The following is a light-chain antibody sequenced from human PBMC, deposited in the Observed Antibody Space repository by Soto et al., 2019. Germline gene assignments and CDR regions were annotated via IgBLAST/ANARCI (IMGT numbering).Light chain of an antibody. CDR2: DAS. CDR1: QSVSSSY. V-gene: IGKV3-20*01. Sequence: EIVLTQSPGTLSLSPGERATLSCRASQSVSSSYLAWYQQKPGQTPRLLIYDASSRATGIPDRFSGSGSGTDFTLTISRLEPEDFAVYYCQQYGSSPTWTFGQGTNVEIK. J-gene: IGKJ1*01. CDR3: QQYGSSPTWT.